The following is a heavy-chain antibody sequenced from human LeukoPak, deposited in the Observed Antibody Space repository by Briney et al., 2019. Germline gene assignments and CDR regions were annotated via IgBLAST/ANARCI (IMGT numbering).Heavy chain of an antibody. D-gene: IGHD2-2*01. V-gene: IGHV1-46*01. CDR3: ARDGGYCSTTSCYAFY. CDR2: INPSGGTT. Sequence: ASVKVSCKASGYTFTSYDINWVRQAPGQGLEWMGIINPSGGTTNYAQKFQGRVTMTRDTSTSTVSMELSSLKSEDTAVYYCARDGGYCSTTSCYAFYWGQGTLVTVSS. J-gene: IGHJ4*02. CDR1: GYTFTSYD.